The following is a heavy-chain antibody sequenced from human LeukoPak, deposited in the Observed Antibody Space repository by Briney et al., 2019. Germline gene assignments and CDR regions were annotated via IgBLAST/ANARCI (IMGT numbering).Heavy chain of an antibody. CDR1: GFTFSSYA. D-gene: IGHD3-22*01. CDR3: ASGDDSSGYYYVFSAFDI. V-gene: IGHV3-74*01. J-gene: IGHJ3*02. CDR2: INSDGSST. Sequence: PGGSLRLSCAASGFTFSSYAMSWVRQAPGKGLVWVSRINSDGSSTSYADSVKGRFTISRDNAKNTLYLQMNSLRAEDTAVYYCASGDDSSGYYYVFSAFDIWGQGTMVTVSS.